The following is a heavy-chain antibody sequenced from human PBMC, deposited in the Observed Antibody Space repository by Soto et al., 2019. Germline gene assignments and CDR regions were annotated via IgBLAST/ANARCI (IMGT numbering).Heavy chain of an antibody. V-gene: IGHV3-48*02. CDR2: ISSSSSNI. J-gene: IGHJ4*02. CDR1: GFTFTTYS. CDR3: ARGHDVGY. Sequence: GGSLRLSCAASGFTFTTYSMIWVRQAPGKGLEWVSYISSSSSNIDYADSVKGRFTISRDNAKNSLYLQMNSLRDEDTAVYYCARGHDVGYWGQGTLVTVSS.